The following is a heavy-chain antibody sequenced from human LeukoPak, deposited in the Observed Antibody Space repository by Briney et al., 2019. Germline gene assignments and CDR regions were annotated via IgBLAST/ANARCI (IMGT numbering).Heavy chain of an antibody. Sequence: PSETLSLTCTVSGYSISSGYYWGWIRPPPGKGLEWIGSIDHSGSTYYTPSLKSRVTISVDTSKNQFSLKLSSVTAADTAVYYCARLGPIIAVAGLYPDHYLDYWGQGTLVTVSS. D-gene: IGHD6-19*01. CDR2: IDHSGST. CDR1: GYSISSGYY. CDR3: ARLGPIIAVAGLYPDHYLDY. V-gene: IGHV4-38-2*02. J-gene: IGHJ4*02.